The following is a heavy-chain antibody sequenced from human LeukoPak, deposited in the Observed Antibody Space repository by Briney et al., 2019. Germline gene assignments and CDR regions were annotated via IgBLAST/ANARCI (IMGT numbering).Heavy chain of an antibody. CDR2: VYNSEYT. CDR1: GGSISGYY. D-gene: IGHD1-26*01. Sequence: PSETLSLTCTVSGGSISGYYWSWIRQPPGKGLEWIVYVYNSEYTNYNPSLKSRASISVDTSKNLCSLRLTSVTAADTAVYYCARHAIYSGGYSFWFDPWGLGTLVTVS. CDR3: ARHAIYSGGYSFWFDP. J-gene: IGHJ5*02. V-gene: IGHV4-59*08.